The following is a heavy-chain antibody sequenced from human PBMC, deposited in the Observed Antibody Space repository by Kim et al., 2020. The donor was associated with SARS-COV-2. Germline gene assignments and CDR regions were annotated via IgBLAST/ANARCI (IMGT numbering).Heavy chain of an antibody. CDR1: EFTLNSYG. CDR3: AKEIRFLEWLLWDYGMDV. D-gene: IGHD3-3*01. CDR2: ISYDGSNK. V-gene: IGHV3-30*18. Sequence: GGSLRLSCTASEFTLNSYGMHWVRQAPGKGLEWVAVISYDGSNKYYADSVKGRFTISRDNSKNTLYLQMNSLRAEDTGVYYCAKEIRFLEWLLWDYGMDVWGQGTTVTVSS. J-gene: IGHJ6*02.